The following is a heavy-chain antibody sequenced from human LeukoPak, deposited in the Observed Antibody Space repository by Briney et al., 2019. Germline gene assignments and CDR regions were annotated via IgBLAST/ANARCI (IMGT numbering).Heavy chain of an antibody. J-gene: IGHJ4*02. CDR1: GGSISSGSYY. D-gene: IGHD3-9*01. CDR3: ARCSRYLKGLDY. Sequence: SEPLSLTCTVSGGSISSGSYYWSWIRQPAGKGLEWIGRIYTSGSTNYNPSLKSRVTISVDTSKNQFSLKLSSVTAADTAVYYCARCSRYLKGLDYWGQGTLVTVSS. V-gene: IGHV4-61*02. CDR2: IYTSGST.